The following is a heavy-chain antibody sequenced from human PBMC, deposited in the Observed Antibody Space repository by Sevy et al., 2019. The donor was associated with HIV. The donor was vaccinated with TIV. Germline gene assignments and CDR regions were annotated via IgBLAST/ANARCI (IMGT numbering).Heavy chain of an antibody. Sequence: GGSLRLSCAASGFTFSSYWMSWVRQAPGKGLEWVANIKQDGSEKYYVDSVKDRFTISRDNAKNSLYLQMNSLRAEDTAVYYCARDVGGGGDYYGMDVWGQGTTATVSS. CDR3: ARDVGGGGDYYGMDV. J-gene: IGHJ6*02. CDR2: IKQDGSEK. D-gene: IGHD3-16*01. CDR1: GFTFSSYW. V-gene: IGHV3-7*01.